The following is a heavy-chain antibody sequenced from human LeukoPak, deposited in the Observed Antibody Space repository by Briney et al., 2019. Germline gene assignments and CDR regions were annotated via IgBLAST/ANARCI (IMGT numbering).Heavy chain of an antibody. CDR2: INPNSGGT. V-gene: IGHV1-2*02. Sequence: GASVKVSCKASGCTFTGYYMHWVRQAPGQGLEWMGWINPNSGGTNYAQKFQGRITMTRDTSISTAYMELSRLRSDDTAVYYCARQYGAIAAASLWGQGTLVTVSS. J-gene: IGHJ4*02. CDR3: ARQYGAIAAASL. CDR1: GCTFTGYY. D-gene: IGHD6-13*01.